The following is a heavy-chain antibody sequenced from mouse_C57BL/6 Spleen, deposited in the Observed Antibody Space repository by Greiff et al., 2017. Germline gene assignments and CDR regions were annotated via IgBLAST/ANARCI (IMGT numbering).Heavy chain of an antibody. J-gene: IGHJ3*01. CDR1: GYTFTDYN. D-gene: IGHD4-1*01. Sequence: EVQLQQSGPELVKPGASVKIPCKASGYTFTDYNMDWVKQSHGKSLEWIGDINPNTGGTIYNQKFKGKATLTVDKSSSTAYMELRSLTSEDTAVYYCARRGTGKFAYWGQGTLVTVSA. CDR2: INPNTGGT. V-gene: IGHV1-18*01. CDR3: ARRGTGKFAY.